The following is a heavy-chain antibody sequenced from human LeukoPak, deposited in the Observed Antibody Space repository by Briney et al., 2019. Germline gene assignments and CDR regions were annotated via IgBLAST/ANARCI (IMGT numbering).Heavy chain of an antibody. CDR2: IYSGGST. J-gene: IGHJ4*02. D-gene: IGHD1-7*01. V-gene: IGHV3-66*02. Sequence: PGGSLRLSCAASGFTVSSNYMSWVRQAPGKGLEWVSVIYSGGSTYYADSVKGRFTISRDNSKNTLYLQMNSLRAEDTAVYNCARDRDWNLFYWGQGTLVTVSS. CDR1: GFTVSSNY. CDR3: ARDRDWNLFY.